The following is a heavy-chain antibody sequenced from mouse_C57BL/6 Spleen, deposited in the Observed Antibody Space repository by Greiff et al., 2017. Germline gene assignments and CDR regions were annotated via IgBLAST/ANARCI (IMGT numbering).Heavy chain of an antibody. CDR2: IDPEDGET. D-gene: IGHD2-1*01. CDR1: GFNIKDYY. Sequence: EVKLQESGAELVKPGASVKLSCTASGFNIKDYYMHWVKQRTEKGLEWIGRIDPEDGETKYAPKFKGKATITADKTSNTAYLQLSSLTSEDTAVYYYARSYYVTEGFAYWGQGTLVTVSA. V-gene: IGHV14-2*01. J-gene: IGHJ3*01. CDR3: ARSYYVTEGFAY.